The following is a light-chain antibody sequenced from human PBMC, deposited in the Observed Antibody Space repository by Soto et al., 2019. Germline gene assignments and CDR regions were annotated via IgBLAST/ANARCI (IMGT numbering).Light chain of an antibody. J-gene: IGKJ1*01. CDR1: QSVSSSY. CDR3: LQYGSSRT. V-gene: IGKV3-20*01. Sequence: EIVLTQSPGTLSLSPGERASLSCRASQSVSSSYLAWYQQKPGQAPRLLIYGASSRATGIPDRFSGSGSGTDFTLTISRLDPEDFAVYYCLQYGSSRTFGQGTKVEIK. CDR2: GAS.